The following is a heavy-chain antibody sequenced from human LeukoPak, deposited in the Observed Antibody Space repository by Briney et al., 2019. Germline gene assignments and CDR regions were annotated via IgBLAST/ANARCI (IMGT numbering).Heavy chain of an antibody. CDR1: GFTFSSYG. CDR2: IRYDGSNK. D-gene: IGHD4-17*01. J-gene: IGHJ1*01. CDR3: AKGVYGDYVRYFQH. V-gene: IGHV3-30*02. Sequence: PGGSLRLSCAASGFTFSSYGMHWVRQAPGKGLEWVAFIRYDGSNKYYADSVKGRFTISRDNSKNTLYLQTNSLRAEDTAVYYCAKGVYGDYVRYFQHWGQGTLVTVSS.